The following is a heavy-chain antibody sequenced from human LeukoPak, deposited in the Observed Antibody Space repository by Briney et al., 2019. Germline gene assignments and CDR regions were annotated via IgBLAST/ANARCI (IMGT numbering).Heavy chain of an antibody. D-gene: IGHD5-12*01. CDR3: ARKWLSNAFDI. CDR2: INWNGGRT. Sequence: GGSLRLSCAASGFTFDDFGMSWVRQAPGKGLEWVSGINWNGGRTGYADSVKGRFTIFRDNAKKSLYLQMNSLRAEDTALYYCARKWLSNAFDIWGQGTMVSVSS. V-gene: IGHV3-20*04. J-gene: IGHJ3*02. CDR1: GFTFDDFG.